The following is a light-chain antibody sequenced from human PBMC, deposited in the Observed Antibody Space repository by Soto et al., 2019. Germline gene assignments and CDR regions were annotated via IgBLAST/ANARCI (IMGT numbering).Light chain of an antibody. J-gene: IGLJ1*01. Sequence: QSALTQPASVSGSPGQSITISCTGTSSDVGSYNLVSWYQQHPGKAPKLMIYEVSKRPSGVSNRFSGSKSGNTASLTISGLQAEDEADYYCCSYAGSSTFPYVFGTRTKVTV. V-gene: IGLV2-23*02. CDR1: SSDVGSYNL. CDR2: EVS. CDR3: CSYAGSSTFPYV.